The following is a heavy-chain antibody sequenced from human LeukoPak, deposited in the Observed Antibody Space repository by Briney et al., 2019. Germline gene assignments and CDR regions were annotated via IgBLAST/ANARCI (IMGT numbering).Heavy chain of an antibody. V-gene: IGHV3-15*01. Sequence: DGGTTDYAAPVKGRFTISRDDSKNTLYLQMNSLKTEDTAVYYCTTLDIVVVPAAIGHDYWGQGTLVTVSS. J-gene: IGHJ4*02. CDR2: DGGTT. CDR3: TTLDIVVVPAAIGHDY. D-gene: IGHD2-2*02.